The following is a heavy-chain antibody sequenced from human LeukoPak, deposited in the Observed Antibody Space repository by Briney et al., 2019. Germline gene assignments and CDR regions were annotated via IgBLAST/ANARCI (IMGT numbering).Heavy chain of an antibody. CDR3: ARDPVVVVGGAFDI. D-gene: IGHD2-15*01. CDR2: IIPILGIA. Sequence: GASVKVSCTASGYTFTSYGISWVRQAPGQGLEWMGRIIPILGIANYAQKFQGRVTITADKSTSTAYMELSSLRSEDTAVYYCARDPVVVVGGAFDIWGQGTMVTVSS. J-gene: IGHJ3*02. CDR1: GYTFTSYG. V-gene: IGHV1-69*04.